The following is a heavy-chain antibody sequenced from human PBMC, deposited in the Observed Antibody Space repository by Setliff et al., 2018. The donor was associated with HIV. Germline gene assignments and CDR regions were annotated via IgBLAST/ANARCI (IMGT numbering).Heavy chain of an antibody. Sequence: PVGSLRLSCEASGFTFKSYSINWVRQAPGQGLEWVSSISSSSSYIYYADSVKGRFTISRDNAKNSLFLQMNSLRAEDTAVYYCARDPTARGDAFDIWGQGTMVTVS. V-gene: IGHV3-21*01. CDR1: GFTFKSYS. CDR3: ARDPTARGDAFDI. D-gene: IGHD4-17*01. CDR2: ISSSSSYI. J-gene: IGHJ3*02.